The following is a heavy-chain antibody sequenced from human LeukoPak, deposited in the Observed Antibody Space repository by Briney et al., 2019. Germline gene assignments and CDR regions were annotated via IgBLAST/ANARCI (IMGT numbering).Heavy chain of an antibody. Sequence: GGYLRLSCAASGFTFTTNAMTWVRQTPGKGLEWVSAISGNGASTYYADSVKGRFTISRDNSKNTLYLQMNSLRAEDTAVYYCARHSPIAAWGQGTLVTVSS. CDR1: GFTFTTNA. CDR2: ISGNGAST. J-gene: IGHJ5*02. CDR3: ARHSPIAA. V-gene: IGHV3-23*01. D-gene: IGHD6-13*01.